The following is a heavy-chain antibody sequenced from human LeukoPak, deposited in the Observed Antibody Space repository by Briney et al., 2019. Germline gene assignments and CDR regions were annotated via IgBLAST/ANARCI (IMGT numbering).Heavy chain of an antibody. CDR2: VSSSSSYT. J-gene: IGHJ3*02. D-gene: IGHD3-22*01. CDR1: GFTFSDYY. CDR3: ARDWTYYYDSSGYYRAFDI. Sequence: GGSLGLSCAASGFTFSDYYMSWIRQAPGRGLEWVSYVSSSSSYTNYADSVRGRFTISRDNAKDSLYLQMNSLRAEDTAVYYCARDWTYYYDSSGYYRAFDIWGQGTMVTVSS. V-gene: IGHV3-11*06.